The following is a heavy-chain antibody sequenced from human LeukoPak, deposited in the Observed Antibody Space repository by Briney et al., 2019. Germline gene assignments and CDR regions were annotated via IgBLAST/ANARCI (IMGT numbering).Heavy chain of an antibody. J-gene: IGHJ4*02. Sequence: ASVKVSCKASGYTFTSYYMHWVRQAPGQELEWMGIINPSGGSTSYAQKFQGRVTMTRDTSTSTVYMELSSLRSEDTAVYYCARVVGSYYGSGSYPYYFDYWGQGTLVTVSS. D-gene: IGHD3-10*01. V-gene: IGHV1-46*01. CDR2: INPSGGST. CDR1: GYTFTSYY. CDR3: ARVVGSYYGSGSYPYYFDY.